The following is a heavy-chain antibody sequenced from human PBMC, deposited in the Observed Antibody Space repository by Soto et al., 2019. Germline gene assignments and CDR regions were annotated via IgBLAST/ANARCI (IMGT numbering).Heavy chain of an antibody. J-gene: IGHJ6*01. CDR1: GYNFTTYA. CDR3: ERGERLYYYGYGMGV. D-gene: IGHD3-3*01. Sequence: QVQLVQSGAEVKKPGASVKVSCKASGYNFTTYAMLWVRQAPGQRPEWMGWINTGNGNTKYSPKFQGRVTITRDTSASTAYMELSRLESEHTAVYYCERGERLYYYGYGMGVW. V-gene: IGHV1-3*04. CDR2: INTGNGNT.